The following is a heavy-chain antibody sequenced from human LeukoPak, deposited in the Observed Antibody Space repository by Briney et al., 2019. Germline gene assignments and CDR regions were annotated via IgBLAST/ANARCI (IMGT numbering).Heavy chain of an antibody. D-gene: IGHD3-3*01. CDR2: ISYDGSNK. J-gene: IGHJ4*02. Sequence: GGSLRLSCAASGFTFSSYGMHWVRQAPGKGLEWVAVISYDGSNKYYADSVKGRFTISRDNSKNTLYLQMNSLRAEDTAVYYCARSGGDFWSGYSTDYWGQGTLVTVSS. CDR1: GFTFSSYG. V-gene: IGHV3-30*03. CDR3: ARSGGDFWSGYSTDY.